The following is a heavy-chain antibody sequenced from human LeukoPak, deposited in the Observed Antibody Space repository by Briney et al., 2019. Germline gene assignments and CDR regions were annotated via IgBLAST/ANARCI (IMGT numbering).Heavy chain of an antibody. CDR1: GFIFCDSA. V-gene: IGHV3-73*01. Sequence: PGGSLRLSCAGSGFIFCDSAIHWVRQASGKGLEWVGLIDRKVKGYATAFAASVKGRFTISRDDSQNTAFLHMDTLKTEDTALYYCTKDSGTYNWLDPWGQGTLVTVSS. CDR3: TKDSGTYNWLDP. D-gene: IGHD1-26*01. J-gene: IGHJ5*02. CDR2: IDRKVKGYAT.